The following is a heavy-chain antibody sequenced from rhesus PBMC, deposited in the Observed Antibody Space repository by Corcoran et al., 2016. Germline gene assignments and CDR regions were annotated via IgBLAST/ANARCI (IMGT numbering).Heavy chain of an antibody. CDR1: GFSLTTSGMG. CDR2: IYWDDDK. D-gene: IGHD2-27*01. Sequence: QVTLKESGPALVTPTQTLTLTCTFSGFSLTTSGMGVGWIRQPPGKALEWLALIYWDDDKRYSTSLKSRLTSSKDTSKNQVVRTMTNMDPVDTATYYCARGGGSGIDCFYYFDFWGQGLRVTVSS. V-gene: IGHV2-174*01. J-gene: IGHJ3*01. CDR3: ARGGGSGIDCFYYFDF.